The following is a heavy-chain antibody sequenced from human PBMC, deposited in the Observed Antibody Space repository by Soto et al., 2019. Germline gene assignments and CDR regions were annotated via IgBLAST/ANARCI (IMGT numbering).Heavy chain of an antibody. Sequence: XSVKVSCKASCYTFTSYGIIWVRQAPGQGLEWMGWISAYNGNTNYAQKLQGRVTMTTDTSTSTAYMELRSLRSDDTAVYYCARDLRYFDWLLLTLQSDYYYGMDVWGQRTTVTVSS. D-gene: IGHD3-9*01. CDR1: CYTFTSYG. CDR3: ARDLRYFDWLLLTLQSDYYYGMDV. V-gene: IGHV1-18*01. CDR2: ISAYNGNT. J-gene: IGHJ6*02.